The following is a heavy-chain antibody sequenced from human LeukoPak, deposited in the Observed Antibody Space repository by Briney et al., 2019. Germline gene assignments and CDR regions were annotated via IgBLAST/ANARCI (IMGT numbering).Heavy chain of an antibody. Sequence: SETLSLTCAVSGDPINSIDWWSWVRQPPARGLEWVGEIYHSGGTNYNPSLKSRVTISVDKSKNHLSLKLTSVTAADTAVYFCVGNGYYALDYWGQGALVTVSS. CDR1: GDPINSIDW. V-gene: IGHV4-4*02. D-gene: IGHD2/OR15-2a*01. CDR2: IYHSGGT. CDR3: VGNGYYALDY. J-gene: IGHJ4*02.